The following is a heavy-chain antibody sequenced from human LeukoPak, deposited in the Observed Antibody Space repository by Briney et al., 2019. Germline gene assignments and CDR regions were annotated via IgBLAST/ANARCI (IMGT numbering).Heavy chain of an antibody. CDR2: IYYSGST. V-gene: IGHV4-39*01. J-gene: IGHJ4*02. CDR3: ARTPTYYFDY. D-gene: IGHD2/OR15-2a*01. Sequence: SETLSLTCTVSGGSISSSSYYWGWIRQPPGKGLEWIGSIYYSGSTYYNPSLKSRVTISVDTSKNQFSLKLSSVTAADTAVYYCARTPTYYFDYWGQGTLVTISS. CDR1: GGSISSSSYY.